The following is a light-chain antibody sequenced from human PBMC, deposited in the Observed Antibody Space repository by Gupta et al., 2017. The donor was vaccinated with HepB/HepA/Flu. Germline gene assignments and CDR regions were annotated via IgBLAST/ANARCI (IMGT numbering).Light chain of an antibody. Sequence: EIVFTQSPVTLSLSPGERATLSCRASQSVSRYLAWYQQKPGKPPSLLVFDASNRASGVPARFSGSGSGTDFTLTISSLEPEDFAVYYCQQRINWPLTFGRGTKVEIK. J-gene: IGKJ4*01. CDR2: DAS. CDR3: QQRINWPLT. CDR1: QSVSRY. V-gene: IGKV3-11*01.